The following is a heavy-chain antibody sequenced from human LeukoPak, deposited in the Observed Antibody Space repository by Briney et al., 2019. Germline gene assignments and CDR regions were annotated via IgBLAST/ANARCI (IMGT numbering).Heavy chain of an antibody. Sequence: ASVKISCKASGYTLTRYAVNWVRQAPGQGLEWMGWINTNIGNATYAQGFTGRFVFSLDTSVSTAYLQISSLKAEDTAVYYCARVFVEVEAAGDYYYYGMDVWGQGTTVTVSS. CDR2: INTNIGNA. D-gene: IGHD2-15*01. J-gene: IGHJ6*02. V-gene: IGHV7-4-1*02. CDR1: GYTLTRYA. CDR3: ARVFVEVEAAGDYYYYGMDV.